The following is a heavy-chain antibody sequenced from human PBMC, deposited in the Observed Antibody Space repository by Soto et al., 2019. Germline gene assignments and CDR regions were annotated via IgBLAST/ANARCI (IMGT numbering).Heavy chain of an antibody. CDR1: GFTFSSYA. V-gene: IGHV3-23*01. Sequence: GGSLRLSCAASGFTFSSYAMSWVRQAPGKGLEWVSAISGSGGSTYYADSVKGRFTISRDNSKNTLYLQMNSLRAEDTAVYYCAKDLPHPYDIVVVVAATRTLDYWAQRTLVTVSS. J-gene: IGHJ4*02. CDR2: ISGSGGST. D-gene: IGHD2-15*01. CDR3: AKDLPHPYDIVVVVAATRTLDY.